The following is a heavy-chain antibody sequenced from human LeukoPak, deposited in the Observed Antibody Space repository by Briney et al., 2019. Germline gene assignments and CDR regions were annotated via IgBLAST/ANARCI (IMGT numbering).Heavy chain of an antibody. Sequence: GGSLRLSCAASGFTVSSYWMHWVRQAPGKGLVWVSRINSDGSSTSYADSVKGRFTISRDNAKNTLYLQMNSLRAEDTAVYYCASGYCSGGSCPRVAYWGQGTLVTVSS. CDR1: GFTVSSYW. V-gene: IGHV3-74*01. D-gene: IGHD2-15*01. CDR2: INSDGSST. J-gene: IGHJ4*02. CDR3: ASGYCSGGSCPRVAY.